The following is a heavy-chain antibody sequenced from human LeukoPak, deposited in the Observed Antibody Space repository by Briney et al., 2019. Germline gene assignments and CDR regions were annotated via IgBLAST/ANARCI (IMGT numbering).Heavy chain of an antibody. CDR1: GFTVSSNY. CDR3: AKTPDLAGTFDY. J-gene: IGHJ4*02. CDR2: ISGSGGST. V-gene: IGHV3-23*01. D-gene: IGHD3/OR15-3a*01. Sequence: PGGSLRLSCAASGFTVSSNYMSWVRQAPGKGLEWVSAISGSGGSTYYADSVKGRFTISRDNSKNTLYLQMNSLRAEDTAVYYCAKTPDLAGTFDYWGQGTLVTVSS.